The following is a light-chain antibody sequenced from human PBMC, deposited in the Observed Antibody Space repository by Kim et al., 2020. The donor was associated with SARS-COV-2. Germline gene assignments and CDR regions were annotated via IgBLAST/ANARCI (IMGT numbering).Light chain of an antibody. Sequence: PPGERATPSCRANQRISSNYLAWYQHRPGQSPRLLIHDASNRATGIPDRFSGSGSGTDFTLTISRLEPEDFAVYYCHQYIRSPYSFGQGTKLEI. CDR1: QRISSNY. CDR2: DAS. CDR3: HQYIRSPYS. V-gene: IGKV3-20*01. J-gene: IGKJ2*03.